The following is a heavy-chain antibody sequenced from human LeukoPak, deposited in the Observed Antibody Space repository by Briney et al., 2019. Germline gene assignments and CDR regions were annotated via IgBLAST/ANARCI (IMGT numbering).Heavy chain of an antibody. Sequence: SVKVSCKASAGTFSSYAISWVRRAPGQGLEWMGGIIPIFGTANYAQKFQGRVTITTDESTSTAYMELSSLRSEDTAVYYCATPRDGYNYRTFNYWGQGTLVTVSS. CDR3: ATPRDGYNYRTFNY. V-gene: IGHV1-69*05. CDR1: AGTFSSYA. CDR2: IIPIFGTA. J-gene: IGHJ4*02. D-gene: IGHD5-24*01.